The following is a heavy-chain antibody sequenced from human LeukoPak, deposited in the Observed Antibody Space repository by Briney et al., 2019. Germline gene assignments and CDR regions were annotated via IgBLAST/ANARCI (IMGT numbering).Heavy chain of an antibody. CDR1: GFTFSSYW. CDR2: ISTDGRST. V-gene: IGHV3-74*01. D-gene: IGHD6-13*01. Sequence: GGSLRLSCVASGFTFSSYWMHWVRQPPGKGLVWLSRISTDGRSTNYADSVKGRFTISRDNAENTLYLQMNSLRAEDTAVYYCARLGSSSSHGYWGQGTLVTVSS. CDR3: ARLGSSSSHGY. J-gene: IGHJ4*02.